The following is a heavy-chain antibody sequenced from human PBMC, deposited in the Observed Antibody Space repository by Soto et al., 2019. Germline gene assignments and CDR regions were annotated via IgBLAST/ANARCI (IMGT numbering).Heavy chain of an antibody. Sequence: EVQLVETGGGLIQPGGSLRLSCAASGFTVSSNYMSWVRQAPGKGLEWVSVIYSGGSTYYADSVKGRFTISRDNSKNTLYLQMNSLRDEDTAVYYCARTLMVRGVISAFDIWGQGTMVTVSS. D-gene: IGHD3-10*01. CDR3: ARTLMVRGVISAFDI. CDR1: GFTVSSNY. J-gene: IGHJ3*02. CDR2: IYSGGST. V-gene: IGHV3-53*02.